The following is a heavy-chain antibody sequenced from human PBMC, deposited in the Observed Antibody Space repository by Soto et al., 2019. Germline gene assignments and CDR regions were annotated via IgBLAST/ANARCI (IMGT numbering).Heavy chain of an antibody. V-gene: IGHV4-59*01. CDR3: ARLEAWAVAGTIESIYFDY. CDR1: GGSIGSYY. CDR2: IYYSGST. Sequence: PSGTLSLTCTVSGGSIGSYYWSWIRQPPGKGLEWIGYIYYSGSTNYNPSLKSRVTISVDTSKNHFSLKLSSVTAADTAAYYCARLEAWAVAGTIESIYFDYWDQGTLVTVSS. D-gene: IGHD6-19*01. J-gene: IGHJ4*02.